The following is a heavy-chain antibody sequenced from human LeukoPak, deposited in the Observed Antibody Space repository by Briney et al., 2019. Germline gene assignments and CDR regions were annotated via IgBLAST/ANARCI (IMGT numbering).Heavy chain of an antibody. Sequence: GGSLRLSCAASGFTFSSYSMNWVRQAPGKGLEWVSSISSSSSYIYYADSVKGRFTISRDNAKNSLYLQMNSLRAEDTAVYYSARDLGVDYGGNSELDEYFQHWGQGTLVTVSS. CDR1: GFTFSSYS. V-gene: IGHV3-21*01. CDR3: ARDLGVDYGGNSELDEYFQH. CDR2: ISSSSSYI. D-gene: IGHD4-23*01. J-gene: IGHJ1*01.